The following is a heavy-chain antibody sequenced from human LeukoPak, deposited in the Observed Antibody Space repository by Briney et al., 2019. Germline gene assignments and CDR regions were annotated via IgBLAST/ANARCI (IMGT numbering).Heavy chain of an antibody. D-gene: IGHD2-2*01. CDR1: GGTFSSYA. CDR2: IIPIFGTA. V-gene: IGHV1-69*01. CDR3: ASCSSTIRRGFDP. J-gene: IGHJ5*02. Sequence: GSSVKDSCKASGGTFSSYAISWVRQAPGQGLEWMGGIIPIFGTANYAQKFQGRVTITADESTSTAYMELSSLRSEDTAVYYCASCSSTIRRGFDPWGQGTLVTVSS.